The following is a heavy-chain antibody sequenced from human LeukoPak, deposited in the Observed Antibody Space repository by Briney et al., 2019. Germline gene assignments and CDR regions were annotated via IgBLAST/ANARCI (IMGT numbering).Heavy chain of an antibody. CDR3: ARVRSRHYFDY. J-gene: IGHJ4*02. V-gene: IGHV1-69*05. CDR1: GRTFSSYA. CDR2: IIPIFGTA. Sequence: GASVKVSCKASGRTFSSYAISWVRQAPGQGLEWMGGIIPIFGTANYAQKFQGRVTMTRDTSISTAYMELSRLRSDDTAVYYCARVRSRHYFDYSGQGTLVTVSS.